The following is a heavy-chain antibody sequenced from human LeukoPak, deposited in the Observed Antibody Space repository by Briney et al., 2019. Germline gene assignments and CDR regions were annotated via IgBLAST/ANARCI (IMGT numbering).Heavy chain of an antibody. D-gene: IGHD6-19*01. Sequence: GGSLRLSCAASGFTFSDYWMHWVRQAPGKGLVGVSRINSDGRITSYADSVKGRFTISRDNSKSTLFLQLSSLRADDTAVYYCTRNSGWYGVSWGQGTLVTVSS. J-gene: IGHJ4*02. CDR3: TRNSGWYGVS. V-gene: IGHV3-74*01. CDR1: GFTFSDYW. CDR2: INSDGRIT.